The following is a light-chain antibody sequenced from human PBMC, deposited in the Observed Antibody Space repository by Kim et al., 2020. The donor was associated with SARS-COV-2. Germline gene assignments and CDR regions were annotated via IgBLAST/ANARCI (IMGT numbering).Light chain of an antibody. CDR1: QSVSSSY. J-gene: IGKJ2*01. CDR3: QQYGSSPPT. CDR2: AAS. Sequence: LSPGERATLSCRASQSVSSSYLAWYQQKLGQTPRFLIYAASTRATGTPDRFSGSGSGTDFTLTISRVEPEDFAVNYCQQYGSSPPTFGQGTKLEI. V-gene: IGKV3-20*01.